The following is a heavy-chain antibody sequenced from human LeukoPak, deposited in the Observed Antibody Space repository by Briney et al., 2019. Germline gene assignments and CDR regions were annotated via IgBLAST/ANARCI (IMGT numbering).Heavy chain of an antibody. J-gene: IGHJ5*02. CDR1: GFTFSDYY. CDR2: ISSSGSTI. V-gene: IGHV3-11*01. Sequence: PGGSLGLSCAASGFTFSDYYMSWIRQAPGKGLEWVSYISSSGSTIYYADSVKGRFTISRDNAKNSLCLQMSSLRAEDTAVYYCARDVGFGGSSWYVEGFNWFDPWGQGTLVTVSS. D-gene: IGHD6-13*01. CDR3: ARDVGFGGSSWYVEGFNWFDP.